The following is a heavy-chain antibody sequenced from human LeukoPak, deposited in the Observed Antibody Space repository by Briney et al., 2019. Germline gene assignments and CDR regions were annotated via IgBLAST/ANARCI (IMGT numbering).Heavy chain of an antibody. J-gene: IGHJ4*02. Sequence: GASLRLSCAASGFTLSSYIMSWVRQAPGKGLEWVSAISTSGSSTYYADSVKGRFTISRDNSKNTLYLQMSSLGVEDTAVYYCAKGISGSYTNPHYLNYWGQGSLVTVSS. CDR2: ISTSGSST. CDR1: GFTLSSYI. CDR3: AKGISGSYTNPHYLNY. D-gene: IGHD1-26*01. V-gene: IGHV3-23*01.